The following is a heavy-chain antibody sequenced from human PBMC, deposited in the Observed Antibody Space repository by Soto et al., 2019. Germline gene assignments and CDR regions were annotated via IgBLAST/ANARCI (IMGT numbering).Heavy chain of an antibody. V-gene: IGHV1-69*01. D-gene: IGHD6-6*01. J-gene: IGHJ5*02. CDR1: GGTFRSYA. Sequence: QVQLVQSGAEVKKPGSSVRVSCTASGGTFRSYAISWVRQAPGQGLEWMGGITPIYGTPNYAQKFQGRVTITADESTSTAYMELGSLTSEATAFYYCARTRGGYSSSRTGFDPWGQGTLVTVSS. CDR3: ARTRGGYSSSRTGFDP. CDR2: ITPIYGTP.